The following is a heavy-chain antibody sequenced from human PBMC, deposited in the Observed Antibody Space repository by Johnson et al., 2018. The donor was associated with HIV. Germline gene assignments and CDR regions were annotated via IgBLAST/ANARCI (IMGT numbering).Heavy chain of an antibody. J-gene: IGHJ3*02. V-gene: IGHV3-53*01. CDR3: GSLVPYYYGRGAFDI. CDR1: GFTVSTNY. Sequence: VQVLESGGGLIQPGGSLRLSCAASGFTVSTNYMTWVRQAPGKGLEWVSTIGTAGDTYYPAYVKGRFTISRENTKNSFYLQMNSLNAGDPALYYCGSLVPYYYGRGAFDIWGQGTMVTVSS. CDR2: IGTAGDT. D-gene: IGHD3-10*01.